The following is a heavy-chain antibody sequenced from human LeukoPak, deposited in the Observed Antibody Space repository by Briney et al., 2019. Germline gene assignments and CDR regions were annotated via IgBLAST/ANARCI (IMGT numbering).Heavy chain of an antibody. Sequence: ASVKVSCKASGYTFTGYYMHRVRQAPGQGLEWMGIINPSGGSTSYAQKFQGRVTMTRDMSTSTVYMELSSLRSEDTAVYYCARDRGSSSWCDYWGQGTLVTVSS. CDR1: GYTFTGYY. CDR3: ARDRGSSSWCDY. J-gene: IGHJ4*02. V-gene: IGHV1-46*01. D-gene: IGHD6-13*01. CDR2: INPSGGST.